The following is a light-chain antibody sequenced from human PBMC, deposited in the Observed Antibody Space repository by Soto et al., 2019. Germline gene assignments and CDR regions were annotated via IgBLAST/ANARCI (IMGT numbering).Light chain of an antibody. J-gene: IGKJ1*01. V-gene: IGKV3-11*01. CDR3: QQSNSPRWA. CDR2: DAS. CDR1: QSVYSY. Sequence: DIELTQSPASLSLSLGERVTLSCRASQSVYSYLDWYRQKPGKAPKLLIYDASKRASGIPSRFSGSGSGTDFTLAISSLQPEDVAIYYCQQSNSPRWAFGLGTRVEIK.